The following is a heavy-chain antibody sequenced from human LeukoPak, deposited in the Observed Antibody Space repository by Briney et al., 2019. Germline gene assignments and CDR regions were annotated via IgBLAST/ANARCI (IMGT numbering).Heavy chain of an antibody. CDR2: IRYDGSNK. CDR1: GFTFSSYG. J-gene: IGHJ4*02. V-gene: IGHV3-30*02. D-gene: IGHD6-13*01. Sequence: PGGSLRLSCAASGFTFSSYGMHWVRQAPGKGLEWVAFIRYDGSNKYYADSVKGRFTISRDNSKNTLYLQMNSLRAEDTAVYYCAKDFEQQLGEDYWGREPWSPSPQ. CDR3: AKDFEQQLGEDY.